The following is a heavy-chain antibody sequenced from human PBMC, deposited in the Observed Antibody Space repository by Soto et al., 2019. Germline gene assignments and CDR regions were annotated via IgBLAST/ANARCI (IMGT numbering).Heavy chain of an antibody. V-gene: IGHV3-7*01. CDR2: IKQDGSEK. Sequence: GGSLRLSCAASGFTFSSYWMSWVRQAPGKGLEWVANIKQDGSEKYYVDSVKGRFTISRDNAKNSLYLQMNSLRAEDTAVYYCARDASEVVPAAVPGDYWGQGTLVTVSS. D-gene: IGHD2-2*01. CDR1: GFTFSSYW. CDR3: ARDASEVVPAAVPGDY. J-gene: IGHJ4*02.